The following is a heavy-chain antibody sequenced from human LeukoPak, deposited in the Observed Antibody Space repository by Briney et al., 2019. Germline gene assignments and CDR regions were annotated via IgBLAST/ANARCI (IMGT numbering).Heavy chain of an antibody. J-gene: IGHJ4*02. CDR3: ARGLTYYYEFREIDY. D-gene: IGHD3-22*01. CDR2: INPNSGGT. V-gene: IGHV1-2*02. Sequence: ASVKVSCKASGYTFTGYYMHWVRQAPGQGLEWMGWINPNSGGTNYAQKFQGRVTMTRDTSTSTAYMELSRLRSDDTAVYYCARGLTYYYEFREIDYWGQGTLVTVSS. CDR1: GYTFTGYY.